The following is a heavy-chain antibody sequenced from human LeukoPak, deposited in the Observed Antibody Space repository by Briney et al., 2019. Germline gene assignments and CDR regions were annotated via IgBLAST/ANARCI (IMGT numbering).Heavy chain of an antibody. CDR2: ISNNGGGT. Sequence: GGSLRLSCSGSGFTFSGYVMHWVRQAPGKGLESVSGISNNGGGTYYADSVKGRFTIARANSENTLDLQMISLRPEDTSVYYCMNTNHHGSGRWGQGTLVTVPS. V-gene: IGHV3-64D*06. CDR1: GFTFSGYV. D-gene: IGHD3-10*01. CDR3: MNTNHHGSGR. J-gene: IGHJ4*02.